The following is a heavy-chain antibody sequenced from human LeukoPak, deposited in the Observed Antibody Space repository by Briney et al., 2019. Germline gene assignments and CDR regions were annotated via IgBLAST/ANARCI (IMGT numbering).Heavy chain of an antibody. D-gene: IGHD6-13*01. Sequence: PGGSLRLSCAASGFTFSSYSMNWVRQAPGKGLEWVSSISSSSSYIYYADSVRGRFTISRDNAKNSLYLQMNSLRAEDTAVYYCASNPPAAESYWGQGTLVTVSS. CDR1: GFTFSSYS. V-gene: IGHV3-21*01. CDR3: ASNPPAAESY. J-gene: IGHJ4*02. CDR2: ISSSSSYI.